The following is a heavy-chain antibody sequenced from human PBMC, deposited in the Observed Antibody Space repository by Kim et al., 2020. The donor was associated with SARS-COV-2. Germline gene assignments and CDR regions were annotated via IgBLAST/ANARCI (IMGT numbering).Heavy chain of an antibody. J-gene: IGHJ3*02. Sequence: KGRFTISRDNSKNTLYLQMSSLRAEDTAVYYCVRTREPYQLLSATDAFDIWGQGTMVTVSS. CDR3: VRTREPYQLLSATDAFDI. V-gene: IGHV3-64D*06. D-gene: IGHD2-2*01.